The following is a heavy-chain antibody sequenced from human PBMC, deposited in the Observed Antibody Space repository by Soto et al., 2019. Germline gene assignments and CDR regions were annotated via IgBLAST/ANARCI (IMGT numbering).Heavy chain of an antibody. CDR1: GFTFSSNA. CDR2: IGSDNNA. J-gene: IGHJ3*02. V-gene: IGHV3-23*01. Sequence: PGGSLRLSCAASGFTFSSNAMAGVRQAPGKGLEWVSGIGSDNNAHYADSVKGRFTISRDNSKSTLYLLMNSLRAEDTAIYYCAKDILRWAFDIWGPGKMVTVSS. CDR3: AKDILRWAFDI.